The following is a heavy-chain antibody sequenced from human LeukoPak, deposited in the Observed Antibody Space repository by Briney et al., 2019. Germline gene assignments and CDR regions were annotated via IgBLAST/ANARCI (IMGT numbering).Heavy chain of an antibody. Sequence: PSETLSLTCTVSGGSFSSYYWNWTRQPPGKGLEWIGYIFYAGSTYYNPSLKSRVTMSVDTSKNQFSLRLSSVTAVDTAVYYCARIGPILGAAWVDYWGQGTLVSVSS. CDR1: GGSFSSYY. J-gene: IGHJ4*02. CDR3: ARIGPILGAAWVDY. V-gene: IGHV4-59*12. D-gene: IGHD3-3*02. CDR2: IFYAGST.